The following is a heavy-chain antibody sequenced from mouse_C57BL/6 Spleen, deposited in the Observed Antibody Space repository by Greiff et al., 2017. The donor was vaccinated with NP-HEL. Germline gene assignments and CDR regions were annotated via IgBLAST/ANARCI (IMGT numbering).Heavy chain of an antibody. D-gene: IGHD1-1*01. CDR1: GYTFTDYY. V-gene: IGHV1-26*01. Sequence: VQLQQSGPELVKPGASVKISCKASGYTFTDYYMNWVKQSHGKSLEWIGDINPNNGGTSYNQKFKGKATLTVDKSSSTAYMELRSLTSEDSAVYYCARTTTAYFDVWGTGTTVTVSS. CDR2: INPNNGGT. CDR3: ARTTTAYFDV. J-gene: IGHJ1*03.